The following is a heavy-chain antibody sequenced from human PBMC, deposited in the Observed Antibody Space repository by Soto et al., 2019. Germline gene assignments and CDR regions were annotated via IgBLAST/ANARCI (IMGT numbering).Heavy chain of an antibody. CDR2: ISGHNGNT. D-gene: IGHD3-22*01. CDR3: ARHRFNHYDNTVYYYFDY. Sequence: QVQLVQSGAEVKKPGASVKVSCKASGCTFTSYGISWVRQAPGQGPEWMGWISGHNGNTNHPQSLQGRGTMTTDKSRNTAYMELRSLRPDDTAVYYCARHRFNHYDNTVYYYFDYWGQGTLVTVSS. CDR1: GCTFTSYG. J-gene: IGHJ4*02. V-gene: IGHV1-18*04.